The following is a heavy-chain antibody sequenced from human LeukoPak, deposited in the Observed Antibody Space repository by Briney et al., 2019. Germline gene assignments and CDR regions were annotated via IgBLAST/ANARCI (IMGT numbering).Heavy chain of an antibody. CDR2: IYYSGST. D-gene: IGHD6-13*01. J-gene: IGHJ5*02. Sequence: SETLSLTCTVSGGSITSVSYYWGWIRQPPGRGLEWIGTIYYSGSTYYSPSLKSRLTISVDTSKNQLSLKLSSVTAADTAVYYCASIARIAAVSNWFDPWGQGTLVTVSS. CDR3: ASIARIAAVSNWFDP. V-gene: IGHV4-39*07. CDR1: GGSITSVSYY.